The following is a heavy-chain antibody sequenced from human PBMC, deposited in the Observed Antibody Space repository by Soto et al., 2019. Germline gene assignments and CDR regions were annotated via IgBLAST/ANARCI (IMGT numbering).Heavy chain of an antibody. CDR3: ARLGDSSGYYYSMVY. Sequence: SETLSLTCTVSGGSISSGDYYWSWIRQPPGKGLEWIGYIYYSGSTYYNPSLKSRVTISVDTSKNQFSLKLSSVTAADTAVYYCARLGDSSGYYYSMVYWGQGTLVTVSS. V-gene: IGHV4-30-4*01. J-gene: IGHJ4*02. CDR2: IYYSGST. CDR1: GGSISSGDYY. D-gene: IGHD3-22*01.